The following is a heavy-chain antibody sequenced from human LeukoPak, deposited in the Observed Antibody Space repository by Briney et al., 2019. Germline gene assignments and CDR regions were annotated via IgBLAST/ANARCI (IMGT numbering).Heavy chain of an antibody. CDR3: ARGLYGDYDLDYFDY. CDR1: GGSISSSSYY. D-gene: IGHD4-17*01. CDR2: IYYSGST. Sequence: SSETLSLTCTVSGGSISSSSYYWGWIRQPPGKGLEWIGSIYYSGSTYYNPSLKSRVTISVDTSKNQFSLKLSSVTAADTAVYYCARGLYGDYDLDYFDYWGQGTLVTVSS. J-gene: IGHJ4*02. V-gene: IGHV4-39*01.